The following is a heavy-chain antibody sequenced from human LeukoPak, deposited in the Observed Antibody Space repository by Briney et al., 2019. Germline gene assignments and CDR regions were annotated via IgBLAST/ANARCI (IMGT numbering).Heavy chain of an antibody. D-gene: IGHD3-22*01. Sequence: GGSLRLSCAASGFTFSNCWMNWVRQAPGKGLEWVANIKQDGSEKYYLDSVKGRFTISRDNAKNSLYLQMNSLRAEDTAVYYCARGYYDPDAFDIWGQGTMVTVS. J-gene: IGHJ3*02. CDR3: ARGYYDPDAFDI. V-gene: IGHV3-7*01. CDR2: IKQDGSEK. CDR1: GFTFSNCW.